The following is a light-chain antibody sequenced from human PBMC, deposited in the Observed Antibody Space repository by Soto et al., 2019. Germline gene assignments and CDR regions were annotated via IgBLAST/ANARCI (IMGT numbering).Light chain of an antibody. J-gene: IGKJ1*01. CDR2: GAS. V-gene: IGKV3-15*01. CDR3: QQYNNRPPWT. CDR1: QSVGSN. Sequence: EIVMTQSPATLSVSPGERATLSCRASQSVGSNLAWYQQKPGQAPRLLMYGASTRATGIPARFSGSGSGAEFTLTISSLQSEDFAVYYCQQYNNRPPWTFGQGTKVETK.